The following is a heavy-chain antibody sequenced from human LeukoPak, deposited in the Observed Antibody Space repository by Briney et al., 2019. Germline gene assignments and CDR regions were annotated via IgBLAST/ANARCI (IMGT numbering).Heavy chain of an antibody. J-gene: IGHJ4*02. CDR3: ARGAYYYDSSGSNFGGY. CDR2: INPNSGGT. V-gene: IGHV1-2*02. Sequence: ASVKVSCKASGYTFTGYYMHWVRQAPGQGLEWMGWINPNSGGTNYAQKFQGRVTMTRETSISTAYMELSRLRSDDTAVYYCARGAYYYDSSGSNFGGYWGQGTLVTVSS. CDR1: GYTFTGYY. D-gene: IGHD3-22*01.